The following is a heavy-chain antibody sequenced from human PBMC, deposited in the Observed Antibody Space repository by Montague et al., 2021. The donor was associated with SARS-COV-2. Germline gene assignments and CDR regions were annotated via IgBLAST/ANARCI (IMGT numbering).Heavy chain of an antibody. V-gene: IGHV4-39*01. D-gene: IGHD3-9*01. CDR1: GGSFDSDNFF. Sequence: SQTLSLICSVSGGSFDSDNFFWGWIRQPPGKRLEWIGVISNGGRTFDNPSLKSRVTISVHTSRNQLSLNVKSVTAADTAVYYCARHRRYDVVTYYPDFWGQGTLVTVSS. CDR3: ARHRRYDVVTYYPDF. J-gene: IGHJ4*02. CDR2: ISNGGRT.